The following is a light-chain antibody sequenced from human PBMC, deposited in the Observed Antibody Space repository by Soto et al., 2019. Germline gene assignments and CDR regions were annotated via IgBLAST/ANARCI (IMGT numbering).Light chain of an antibody. V-gene: IGKV3-15*01. CDR3: QQYDDWPPWT. CDR2: DAS. CDR1: QSINTK. Sequence: EIVMTQSPATLSVSPGERATLSCRASQSINTKLAWYQQKPGQAPRLLIYDASTGATGIPARFSGSGSGTGFTLTIRSLQSEDFAVYYCQQYDDWPPWTFGQGTKVEIK. J-gene: IGKJ1*01.